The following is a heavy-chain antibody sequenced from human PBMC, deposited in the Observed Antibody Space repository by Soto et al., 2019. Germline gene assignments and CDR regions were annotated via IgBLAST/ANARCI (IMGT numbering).Heavy chain of an antibody. V-gene: IGHV4-30-4*01. J-gene: IGHJ5*02. CDR3: ARGGNYDFWSGVPWFDP. Sequence: TLSLTCTVSGGSISSGDYYWSWIRQPPGKGLEWIGYIYYSGSTYYNPSLKSRVTISVDTSKNQFSLKLSSVTAADTAVYYCARGGNYDFWSGVPWFDPWGQGTLVTVSS. D-gene: IGHD3-3*01. CDR1: GGSISSGDYY. CDR2: IYYSGST.